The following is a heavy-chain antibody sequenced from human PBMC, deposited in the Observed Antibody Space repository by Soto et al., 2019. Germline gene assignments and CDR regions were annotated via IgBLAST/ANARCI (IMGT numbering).Heavy chain of an antibody. V-gene: IGHV4-59*08. CDR2: VYYTGST. D-gene: IGHD2-2*01. CDR1: GGSISGSY. Sequence: TSETLSLTCSVSGGSISGSYWSWIRQSPGKGLEWLGYVYYTGSTNYSPSLGSRVSISVDTSKNQFSLNLSSVTAADTAVYYCVRYCSTTKCPFDYWGQGTLVTVSS. J-gene: IGHJ4*02. CDR3: VRYCSTTKCPFDY.